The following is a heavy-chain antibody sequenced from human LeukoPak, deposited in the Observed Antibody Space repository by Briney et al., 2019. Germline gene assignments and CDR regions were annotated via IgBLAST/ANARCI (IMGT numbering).Heavy chain of an antibody. Sequence: GRSLRLSCAASGFTFDDYAMHWVRQAPGKGLEWVSGISWNSGSIGYADSVKGRFTISRDNAKNSLYLQINSLRAEDTALYYCAKGTYYYDSSGLFDYWGQGTLVTVSS. J-gene: IGHJ4*02. V-gene: IGHV3-9*01. CDR1: GFTFDDYA. CDR3: AKGTYYYDSSGLFDY. CDR2: ISWNSGSI. D-gene: IGHD3-22*01.